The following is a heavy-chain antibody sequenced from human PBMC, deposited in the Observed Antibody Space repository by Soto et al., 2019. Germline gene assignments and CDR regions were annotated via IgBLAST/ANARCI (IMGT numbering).Heavy chain of an antibody. CDR3: ARGGEYYDFWSGYYTSNYYYYGMDV. Sequence: GASVKVSCKASGYTFTSYAMHWVRQAPGQRLEWMGWINAGNGNTKYSQKFQGRVTITRDTSASTAYMELSSLRSEDTAVYYCARGGEYYDFWSGYYTSNYYYYGMDVWDQGTTVTVPS. J-gene: IGHJ6*02. CDR1: GYTFTSYA. CDR2: INAGNGNT. V-gene: IGHV1-3*01. D-gene: IGHD3-3*01.